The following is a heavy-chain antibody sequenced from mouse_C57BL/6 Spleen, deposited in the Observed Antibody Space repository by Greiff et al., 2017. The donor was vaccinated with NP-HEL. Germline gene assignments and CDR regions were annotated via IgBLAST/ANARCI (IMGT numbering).Heavy chain of an antibody. D-gene: IGHD2-5*01. CDR1: GFTFSDYY. Sequence: DVHLVESEGGLVQPGSSMKLSCTASGFTFSDYYMAWVRQVPEKGLEWVANINYDGSSTYYLDSLKSRFIISRDNAKNILYLQMSSLKSEDTATYYCAREYSNYGLFDYWGQGTTLTVSS. CDR3: AREYSNYGLFDY. CDR2: INYDGSST. J-gene: IGHJ2*01. V-gene: IGHV5-16*01.